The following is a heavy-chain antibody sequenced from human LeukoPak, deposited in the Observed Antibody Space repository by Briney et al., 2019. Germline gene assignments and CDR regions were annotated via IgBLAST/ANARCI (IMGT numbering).Heavy chain of an antibody. CDR3: ARDRDAFDI. V-gene: IGHV3-33*01. J-gene: IGHJ3*02. CDR2: IWYDGSNK. CDR1: GFTFSSYG. Sequence: GGSLRLSCAASGFTFSSYGMHWVRQAPGKGLEWVAVIWYDGSNKYYADSVKGRFTVSRDNSKNTLYLQMNSLRAEDTAVYYCARDRDAFDIWGQGTMVTVSS.